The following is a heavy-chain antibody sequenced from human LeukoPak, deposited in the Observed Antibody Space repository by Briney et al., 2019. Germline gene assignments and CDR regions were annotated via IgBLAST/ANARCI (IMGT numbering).Heavy chain of an antibody. Sequence: GGSLRLSCVVSGFSFRGYWMHWARQAPGKGPVWVSRINHDGSDIRYADSVRGRFTISRDNGKNTLYLQMNSLTVDDTAVYYCVREDAVSAARGNRFAPWGQGTLVT. CDR3: VREDAVSAARGNRFAP. D-gene: IGHD2-15*01. CDR1: GFSFRGYW. V-gene: IGHV3-74*01. CDR2: INHDGSDI. J-gene: IGHJ5*02.